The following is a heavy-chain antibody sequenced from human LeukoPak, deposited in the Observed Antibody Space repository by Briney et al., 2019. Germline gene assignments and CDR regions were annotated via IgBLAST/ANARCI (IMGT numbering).Heavy chain of an antibody. CDR3: ARMPRNYGVDY. V-gene: IGHV3-48*03. Sequence: PGGSLRLSCAASGFTFSSYEMNWVRQAPGKGLEWVSYISSSGSTIYYADSVKGRFTISRDNAKNSLYLQMNSLRAEDTAVYYCARMPRNYGVDYWGQGTLVTVSS. D-gene: IGHD1-7*01. CDR2: ISSSGSTI. CDR1: GFTFSSYE. J-gene: IGHJ4*02.